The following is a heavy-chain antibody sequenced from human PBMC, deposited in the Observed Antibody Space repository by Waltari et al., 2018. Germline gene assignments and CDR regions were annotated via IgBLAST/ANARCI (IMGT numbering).Heavy chain of an antibody. Sequence: TGVRQAPGKGLEWVSVIYNGGGTYVADSVRGRFTTSRDNSRDTVHLQMNSLRVEDTAVYYCARHLAREQGASSDFWGQGTKVTVSS. CDR3: ARHLAREQGASSDF. J-gene: IGHJ3*01. V-gene: IGHV3-66*04. D-gene: IGHD6-13*01. CDR2: IYNGGGT.